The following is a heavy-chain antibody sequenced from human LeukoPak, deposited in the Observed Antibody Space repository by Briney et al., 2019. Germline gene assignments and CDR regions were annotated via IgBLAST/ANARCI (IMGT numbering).Heavy chain of an antibody. J-gene: IGHJ4*02. CDR2: INPNSGGT. D-gene: IGHD6-13*01. V-gene: IGHV1-2*02. Sequence: ASVKVSCKASGYTFTGYYMHWVRQAPGQGLEWMGWINPNSGGTNYAQKFQGRVTMTRDTSTSTVYMELSSLRSEDTAVYYCASSSSWSDYYFDYWGQGTLVTVSS. CDR1: GYTFTGYY. CDR3: ASSSSWSDYYFDY.